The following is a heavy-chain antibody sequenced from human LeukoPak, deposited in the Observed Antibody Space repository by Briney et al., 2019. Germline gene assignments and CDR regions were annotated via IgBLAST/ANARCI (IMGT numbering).Heavy chain of an antibody. J-gene: IGHJ6*02. CDR2: IIPIFGTA. V-gene: IGHV1-69*13. CDR3: ARGPRRNSYYGMDV. Sequence: SVKVSCKASGGSFSSYAISWVRQAPGQWLEWMGGIIPIFGTANYAQKFHGRVTITADESTSTAYMELSSLRSEDTAVYYCARGPRRNSYYGMDVWGQGTTVTVSS. CDR1: GGSFSSYA.